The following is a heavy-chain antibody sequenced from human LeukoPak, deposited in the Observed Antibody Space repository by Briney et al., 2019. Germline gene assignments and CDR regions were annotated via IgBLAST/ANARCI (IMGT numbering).Heavy chain of an antibody. CDR3: ARNREMYYYDSSGYYGNWFDP. CDR1: CYSISSGYY. D-gene: IGHD3-22*01. CDR2: IYHSGST. Sequence: SETLSLTCTVSCYSISSGYYWGWIRQPPGKGLEWIGSIYHSGSTYYNPSLKSRVTISVDTSKNQFSLKLSSVTAADTAVYYCARNREMYYYDSSGYYGNWFDPWGQGTLVTVSS. V-gene: IGHV4-38-2*02. J-gene: IGHJ5*02.